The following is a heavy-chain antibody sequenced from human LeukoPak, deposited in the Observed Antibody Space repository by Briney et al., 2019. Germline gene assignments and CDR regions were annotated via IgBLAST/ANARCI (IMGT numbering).Heavy chain of an antibody. J-gene: IGHJ4*02. CDR3: ARTFQNWGSPFDY. CDR2: INHSGST. CDR1: GGSFSGYY. V-gene: IGHV4-34*01. Sequence: SETLSLTCAVYGGSFSGYYWSWIRQPPGMGLEWIGEINHSGSTNYNPSLKSRVTISVDTSKNQFSLKLSSVTAADTAVYYCARTFQNWGSPFDYWGQGTLVTVSS. D-gene: IGHD7-27*01.